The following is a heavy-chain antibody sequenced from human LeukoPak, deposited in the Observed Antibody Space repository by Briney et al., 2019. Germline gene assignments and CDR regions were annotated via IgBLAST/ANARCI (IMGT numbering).Heavy chain of an antibody. Sequence: ASVKVSCKASGYTFTSYGISWVRQAPGQGLEWMGWISAYNGNTNYAQKLQGRVTMTTDTSTSTAYMELSSLRSEDTAVYYCARDGVAAAGTYYYYYYMDVWGKGTTVTISS. CDR3: ARDGVAAAGTYYYYYYMDV. V-gene: IGHV1-18*01. CDR2: ISAYNGNT. J-gene: IGHJ6*03. CDR1: GYTFTSYG. D-gene: IGHD6-13*01.